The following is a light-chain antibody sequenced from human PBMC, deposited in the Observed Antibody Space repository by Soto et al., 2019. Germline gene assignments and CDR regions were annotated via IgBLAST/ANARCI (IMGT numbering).Light chain of an antibody. V-gene: IGKV3-20*01. CDR2: GAS. CDR1: QSVSSSY. Sequence: EIVLTPSPGTLSLSPGERATLSCRASQSVSSSYLAWYQQKPGQAPRLLIYGASSRATGIPDRFSGSGSGTDFTLTISSLQPEDFATYYCQQTLSFPPTFGQGTKVDIK. J-gene: IGKJ1*01. CDR3: QQTLSFPPT.